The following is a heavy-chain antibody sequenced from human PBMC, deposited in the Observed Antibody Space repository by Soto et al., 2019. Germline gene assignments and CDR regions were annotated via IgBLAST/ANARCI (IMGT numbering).Heavy chain of an antibody. CDR3: AVAVAATGWFDP. D-gene: IGHD2-15*01. CDR2: ISAYNGNT. CDR1: GYTFTSHG. V-gene: IGHV1-18*04. Sequence: ASVKVSCKASGYTFTSHGISWVRQAPGQGLEWMGWISAYNGNTNYAQKLQGRVTMTTDTSTSTAYMELRSLRSDDTAVYYCAVAVAATGWFDPWGQGTLVTVSS. J-gene: IGHJ5*02.